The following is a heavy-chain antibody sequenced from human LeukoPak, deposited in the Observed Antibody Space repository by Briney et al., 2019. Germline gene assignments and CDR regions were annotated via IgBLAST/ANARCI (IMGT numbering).Heavy chain of an antibody. CDR2: ISAYNDNT. CDR3: ARDLGGATTELNWFDP. Sequence: ASVKVSCKASGYTFTNSDINWVRQAPGQGLEWMGWISAYNDNTNYAQKLQGRVTMTTDTSTSTAYMELRSLRSDDTAVYYCARDLGGATTELNWFDPWGQGTLVTVSS. CDR1: GYTFTNSD. V-gene: IGHV1-18*01. J-gene: IGHJ5*02. D-gene: IGHD1-26*01.